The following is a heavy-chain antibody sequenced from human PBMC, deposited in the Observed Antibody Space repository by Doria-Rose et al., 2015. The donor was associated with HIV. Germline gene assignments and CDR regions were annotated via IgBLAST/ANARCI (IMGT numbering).Heavy chain of an antibody. D-gene: IGHD6-13*01. CDR3: ARIKSSRWYHKYYYDF. CDR2: IFSDDER. V-gene: IGHV2-26*01. J-gene: IGHJ4*02. Sequence: SGPVLVKPTETLTLTCTVSGVSLSSPGMGVSWIRQPPGKALEWLANIFSDDERSYKTSLMSRLTITRGTSKSQVVLTMTDRDPVDTATYYCARIKSSRWYHKYYYDFWGQGTLVIVSA. CDR1: GVSLSSPGMG.